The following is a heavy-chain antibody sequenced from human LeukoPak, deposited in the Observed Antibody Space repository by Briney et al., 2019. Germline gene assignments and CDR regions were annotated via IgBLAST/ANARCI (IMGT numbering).Heavy chain of an antibody. Sequence: ASVKVSCKASGYTFTSYAMNWVRQAPGQGLEWMGWINTNTGNPTYAQGFTGRFVFSLDTSVSTAYLQISSLKAEDTAVYYCARAGYDSSGYFPGAFDIWGQGTMVTVSS. J-gene: IGHJ3*02. V-gene: IGHV7-4-1*02. CDR1: GYTFTSYA. CDR2: INTNTGNP. CDR3: ARAGYDSSGYFPGAFDI. D-gene: IGHD3-22*01.